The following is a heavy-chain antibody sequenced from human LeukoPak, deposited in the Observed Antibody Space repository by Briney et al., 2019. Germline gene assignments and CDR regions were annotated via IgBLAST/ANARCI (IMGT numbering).Heavy chain of an antibody. Sequence: ASVKVSCKASGYTFTGYCIHWVRQAPGQGLEWMGWINPNSGGTIYAQKFQGRVAMTKDTSISTVYMDLSRLGSDDTAVYYCASARGQYYYYMDVWGKGTTVTVSS. CDR3: ASARGQYYYYMDV. V-gene: IGHV1-2*02. CDR2: INPNSGGT. J-gene: IGHJ6*03. CDR1: GYTFTGYC.